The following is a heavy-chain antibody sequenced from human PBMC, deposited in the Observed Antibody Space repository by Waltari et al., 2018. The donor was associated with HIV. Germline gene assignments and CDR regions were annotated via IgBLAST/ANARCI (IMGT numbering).Heavy chain of an antibody. CDR2: VYSGGTK. Sequence: EVQLVESGGDLVQPGGSLRLSCAASGLTVSSNYISWVRQAPGKGLGWVSSVYSGGTKYYADSVRGRFTVSRDKSKNTLSLQMHSLRAEDSAIYYCARGLGRPTTVTPGAYFDYWGQGTLVTVSS. D-gene: IGHD4-17*01. V-gene: IGHV3-66*01. CDR3: ARGLGRPTTVTPGAYFDY. J-gene: IGHJ4*02. CDR1: GLTVSSNY.